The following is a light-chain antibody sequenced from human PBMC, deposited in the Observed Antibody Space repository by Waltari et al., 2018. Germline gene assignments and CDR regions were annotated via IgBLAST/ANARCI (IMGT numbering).Light chain of an antibody. Sequence: QSALTQPASVSGSPGQSITISCTGTSSDVGGYNLVSWYQHHPGKAPKLIIYEGSQRPSVVSDRFSGSKSGNTASLTISGLQAEDEADYYCCSFAGSRTFVFGGGTKVTVL. J-gene: IGLJ2*01. CDR3: CSFAGSRTFV. CDR2: EGS. V-gene: IGLV2-23*03. CDR1: SSDVGGYNL.